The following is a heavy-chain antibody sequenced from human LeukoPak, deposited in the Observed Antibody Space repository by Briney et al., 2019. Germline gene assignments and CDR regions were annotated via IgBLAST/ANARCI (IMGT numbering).Heavy chain of an antibody. CDR1: GFTFSSYW. CDR2: INSDGSST. Sequence: AGSLRLSCAASGFTFSSYWMHWVRQAPGKGLVWVSRINSDGSSTSYADSVKGRFTISRDTATNPMYLQRTSPRAAHTSISYCARDRGWYDILTGYPTLDYWGQGPLVTASS. CDR3: ARDRGWYDILTGYPTLDY. J-gene: IGHJ4*02. V-gene: IGHV3-74*01. D-gene: IGHD3-9*01.